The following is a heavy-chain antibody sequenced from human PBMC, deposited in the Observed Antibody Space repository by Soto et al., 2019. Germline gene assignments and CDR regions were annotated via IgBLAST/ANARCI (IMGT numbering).Heavy chain of an antibody. Sequence: PVNVSRKTFGFTNTGYLVQRRSMKTQQRLEWVGWMNVGNGETNYAQNLQGRVTITGDKSTSTAYMEMSSLRSEDTAVYFCAAELYLGGDCCHFDYWGQGSQVTVSS. CDR3: AAELYLGGDCCHFDY. CDR2: MNVGNGET. D-gene: IGHD2-21*02. J-gene: IGHJ4*02. V-gene: IGHV1-58*01. CDR1: GFTNTGYL.